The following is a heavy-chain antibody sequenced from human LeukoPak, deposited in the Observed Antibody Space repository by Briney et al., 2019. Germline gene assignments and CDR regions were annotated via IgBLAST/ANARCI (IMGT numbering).Heavy chain of an antibody. Sequence: PSETLSLTCAVSGESHSRFYWSWIRQSPGRGLEWIGEINHSGSPNYNPSLKSRVTISLDTSKNQFSLRAPSVTAADTAFYFCASSLTGYSSSWFLAYWGPGTLVTVSS. V-gene: IGHV4-34*01. CDR2: INHSGSP. CDR3: ASSLTGYSSSWFLAY. J-gene: IGHJ4*02. D-gene: IGHD6-13*01. CDR1: GESHSRFY.